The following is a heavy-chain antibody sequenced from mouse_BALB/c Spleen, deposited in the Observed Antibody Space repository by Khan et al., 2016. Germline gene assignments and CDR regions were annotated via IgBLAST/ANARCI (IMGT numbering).Heavy chain of an antibody. CDR1: GYSITSGYC. CDR3: ARTARIKY. D-gene: IGHD1-2*01. V-gene: IGHV3-1*02. CDR2: ISYSGST. J-gene: IGHJ2*01. Sequence: EVQLQESGPGLVKPSQSLSLTCTVTGYSITSGYCWNWIRQFPGNHLEWMVYISYSGSTNYNPSLPSRISITRATSKNQFFLQVNSVTTEDTATYYWARTARIKYWGQGTTLTVSS.